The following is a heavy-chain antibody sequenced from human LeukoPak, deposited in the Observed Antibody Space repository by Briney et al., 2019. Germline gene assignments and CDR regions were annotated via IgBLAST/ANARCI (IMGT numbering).Heavy chain of an antibody. CDR2: ISASGGST. J-gene: IGHJ4*02. Sequence: GGSLRLSCAASGFTFSSYAMNWVRQAPGKGLEWVSGISASGGSTYYADSVKGRFTISRDNSKNTLWLQMNSLRAGDTAVYYCAKWMRRDGYNFDDWGQGTLVTVSS. CDR1: GFTFSSYA. V-gene: IGHV3-23*01. CDR3: AKWMRRDGYNFDD. D-gene: IGHD5-24*01.